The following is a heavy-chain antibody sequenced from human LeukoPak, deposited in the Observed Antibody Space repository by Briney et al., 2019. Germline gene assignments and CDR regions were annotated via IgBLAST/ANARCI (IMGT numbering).Heavy chain of an antibody. CDR1: GFTLSSRW. V-gene: IGHV3-7*03. D-gene: IGHD3-3*01. Sequence: PGGSLRLSCVVSGFTLSSRWMMWVRQAPGKGLEWMTNINRDGSEKNYVGSVKGRFTITRDNAENSLYLQMNSLKVEDTAIYYCATYDSWSGYNIAYWGQGTLVTVSS. CDR2: INRDGSEK. CDR3: ATYDSWSGYNIAY. J-gene: IGHJ4*02.